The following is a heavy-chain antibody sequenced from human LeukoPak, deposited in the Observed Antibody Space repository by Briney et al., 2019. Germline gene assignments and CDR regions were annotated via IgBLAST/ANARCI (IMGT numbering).Heavy chain of an antibody. CDR3: ARDKALPSLVDCSGGSCQEGGYYYYMDV. CDR2: IYTSGST. D-gene: IGHD2-15*01. CDR1: GGSISSYY. V-gene: IGHV4-4*07. Sequence: PSETLSLTCTVSGGSISSYYWSWIRQPAGKGLEWIGRIYTSGSTNYNPSLKSRVTMSVDTSKNQFSLKLSSVTAADTAVYYCARDKALPSLVDCSGGSCQEGGYYYYMDVWGKGTTVTISS. J-gene: IGHJ6*03.